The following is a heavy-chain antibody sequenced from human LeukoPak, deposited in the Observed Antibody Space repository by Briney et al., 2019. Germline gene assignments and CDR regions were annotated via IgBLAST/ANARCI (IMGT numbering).Heavy chain of an antibody. CDR3: ARGNILTGYSD. V-gene: IGHV3-13*04. CDR1: GFTFSNYD. D-gene: IGHD3-9*01. CDR2: IGNGGGT. J-gene: IGHJ4*02. Sequence: GGSLRLSCAASGFTFSNYDMHWVRQVTGEGLEWVSAIGNGGGTYYAGSVKGRFTISRENAKNSLYLQMNSLRAGDTAVYYCARGNILTGYSDWGRGTLVTVSS.